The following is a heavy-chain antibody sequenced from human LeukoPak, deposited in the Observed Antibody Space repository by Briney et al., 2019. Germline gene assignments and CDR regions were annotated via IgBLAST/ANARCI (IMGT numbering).Heavy chain of an antibody. CDR3: ARELRVYYYYGMDV. Sequence: GGSLRLSCAASGFTFSSYGMPWVRQAPGKGLEWVAVIWYDGSNKYYADSVKGRFTISRDNSKNTLYLQMNSLRAEDTAVYYCARELRVYYYYGMDVWGQGTTVTVSS. J-gene: IGHJ6*02. CDR2: IWYDGSNK. CDR1: GFTFSSYG. D-gene: IGHD4-17*01. V-gene: IGHV3-33*01.